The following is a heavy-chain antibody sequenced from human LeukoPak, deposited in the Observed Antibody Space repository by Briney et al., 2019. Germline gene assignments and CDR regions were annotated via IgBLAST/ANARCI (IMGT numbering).Heavy chain of an antibody. CDR1: GGSFSGYY. V-gene: IGHV4-34*01. D-gene: IGHD2-15*01. CDR3: ARARPRRYCSGGSCYYFLLYYFDY. Sequence: SETLSLTCAVCGGSFSGYYWSWIRQPPGKGLEWIGEINHSGSTNYNPSLKSRVTISVDTSKNQFSLKLSSVTAADTAVYYCARARPRRYCSGGSCYYFLLYYFDYWGQGTLVTVSS. J-gene: IGHJ4*02. CDR2: INHSGST.